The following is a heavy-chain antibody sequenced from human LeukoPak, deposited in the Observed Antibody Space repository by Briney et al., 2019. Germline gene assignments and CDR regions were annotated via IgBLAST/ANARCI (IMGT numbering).Heavy chain of an antibody. CDR1: GFTFSDYS. Sequence: PGGSLRLSCTASGFTFSDYSMNWVRQAPGKGLEWVSYISSSSSTIYYADSVKGRFTISRDNAKNSLYLQMNGLRAEDTAVYYCAREGSSSWYRDGYGMDVWAKGPRSPSP. CDR3: AREGSSSWYRDGYGMDV. J-gene: IGHJ6*02. V-gene: IGHV3-48*04. CDR2: ISSSSSTI. D-gene: IGHD6-13*01.